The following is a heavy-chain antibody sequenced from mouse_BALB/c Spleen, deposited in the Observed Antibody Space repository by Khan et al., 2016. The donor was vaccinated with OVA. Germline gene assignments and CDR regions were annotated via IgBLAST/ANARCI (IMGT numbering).Heavy chain of an antibody. Sequence: EVELVESGGGLVQPGGSLKLPCATSGFTFSDYYMYWVRQTPEKRLAWVAYISNGGGSTYYPDTVKGRFTISRDNAKNTLYLQRSRLKSEDAAMYYCARQSVLGEFAYWGQGTVVTVSA. CDR2: ISNGGGST. J-gene: IGHJ3*01. V-gene: IGHV5-12*02. D-gene: IGHD1-1*01. CDR1: GFTFSDYY. CDR3: ARQSVLGEFAY.